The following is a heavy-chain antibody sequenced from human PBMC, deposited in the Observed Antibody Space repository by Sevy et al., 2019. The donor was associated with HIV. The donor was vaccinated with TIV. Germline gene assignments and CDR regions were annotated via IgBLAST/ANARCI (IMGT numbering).Heavy chain of an antibody. Sequence: ASVKVSCKASGFTFSDYYTHWVRQAPGQGLEWMGWFNPNNGDSRSAQKFQGRVTLTGDMSISTAYMELTRLRSDDTAIYFCTRDDIYSHPWEFDWWGHGALVTVSS. J-gene: IGHJ4*01. CDR2: FNPNNGDS. CDR3: TRDDIYSHPWEFDW. D-gene: IGHD1-26*01. CDR1: GFTFSDYY. V-gene: IGHV1-2*02.